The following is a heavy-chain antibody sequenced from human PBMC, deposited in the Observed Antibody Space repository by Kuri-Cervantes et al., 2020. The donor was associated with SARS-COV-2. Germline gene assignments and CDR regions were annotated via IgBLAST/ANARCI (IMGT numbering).Heavy chain of an antibody. V-gene: IGHV4-34*01. CDR3: ARGLGRYCSGGSCYSLYYYYYMDV. Sequence: SQTLSLTCAVHGGSLSGYKWNWIRQSPGKGLEWIGEINHSGSTNYNPSLKSRVTISVDTSKNQFSLKLSSVTAADTAVYYCARGLGRYCSGGSCYSLYYYYYMDVWGKGTTVTVSS. J-gene: IGHJ6*03. D-gene: IGHD2-15*01. CDR2: INHSGST. CDR1: GGSLSGYK.